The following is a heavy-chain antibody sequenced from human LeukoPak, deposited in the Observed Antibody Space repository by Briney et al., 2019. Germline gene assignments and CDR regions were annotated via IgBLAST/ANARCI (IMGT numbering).Heavy chain of an antibody. J-gene: IGHJ4*02. D-gene: IGHD2-21*01. CDR2: ISGSGGST. CDR3: AKDLHCGGDCYPNNFDY. Sequence: SGGSLRLSCAASGFTFSSYSMNWVRQAPGKGLEWVSAISGSGGSTYYADSVKGRFTISRDNSKNTLYLQMNSLRAEDTAVYYCAKDLHCGGDCYPNNFDYWGQGTLVTVSS. V-gene: IGHV3-23*01. CDR1: GFTFSSYS.